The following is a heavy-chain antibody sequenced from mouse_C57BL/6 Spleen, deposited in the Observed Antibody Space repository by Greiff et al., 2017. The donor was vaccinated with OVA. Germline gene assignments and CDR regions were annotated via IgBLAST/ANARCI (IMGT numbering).Heavy chain of an antibody. J-gene: IGHJ4*01. CDR2: ISSGSSTI. D-gene: IGHD1-1*02. Sequence: EVHLVESGGGLVKPGGSLKLSCAASGFTFSDYGMHWVRQAPEKGLEWVAYISSGSSTIYYADTVKGRFTISRDNAKNTLFLQMTSLRSEDTAMYYCARGGSPYYYAMDYWGKGTSVTVSS. CDR1: GFTFSDYG. CDR3: ARGGSPYYYAMDY. V-gene: IGHV5-17*01.